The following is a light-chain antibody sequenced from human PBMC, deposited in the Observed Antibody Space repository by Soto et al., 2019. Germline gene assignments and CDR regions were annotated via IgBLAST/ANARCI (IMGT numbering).Light chain of an antibody. J-gene: IGKJ1*01. Sequence: IVLTQSPGTLSLSPWERATLSCRASQSVSSNLAWYQQKPGQAPRLLIYGASTRATGIPARFSGSGSGTEFTLTISSLQSEDFAVYYCQQYNNWPPTFGQGTKVDIK. CDR3: QQYNNWPPT. V-gene: IGKV3-15*01. CDR2: GAS. CDR1: QSVSSN.